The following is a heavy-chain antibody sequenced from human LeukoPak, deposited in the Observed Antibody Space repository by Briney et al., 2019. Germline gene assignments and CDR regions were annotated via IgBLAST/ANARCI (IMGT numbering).Heavy chain of an antibody. D-gene: IGHD5-24*01. CDR2: ISWNSGAI. CDR3: AKDRDGYNGNFDY. V-gene: IGHV3-9*01. CDR1: GFTFDDYA. Sequence: GGSLRLSCATSGFTFDDYAMHWVRQTPGHGLEWVSGISWNSGAIGYADSVKGRFTISRDNAKNSLYLQMNSLRAEDTALYYCAKDRDGYNGNFDYWGQGNLVTVSS. J-gene: IGHJ4*02.